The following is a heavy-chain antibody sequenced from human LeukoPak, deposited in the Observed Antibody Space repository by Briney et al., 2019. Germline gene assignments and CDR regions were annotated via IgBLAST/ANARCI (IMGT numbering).Heavy chain of an antibody. CDR2: IIPIFGTA. Sequence: SVKVSCKASGGTFSSYAISWVRQAPGQGLEWMGGIIPIFGTANYAQKFQGRVTITADESTSTAYMELSSLRSEDTAVYYCATEVAGYNWFDPWGQGTLVTVSS. V-gene: IGHV1-69*01. CDR1: GGTFSSYA. D-gene: IGHD6-19*01. J-gene: IGHJ5*02. CDR3: ATEVAGYNWFDP.